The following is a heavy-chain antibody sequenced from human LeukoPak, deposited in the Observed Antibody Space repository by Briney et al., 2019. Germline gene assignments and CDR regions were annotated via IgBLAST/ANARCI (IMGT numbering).Heavy chain of an antibody. D-gene: IGHD5-24*01. CDR1: GFTFSSYW. J-gene: IGHJ4*02. Sequence: PGGSLRLSCAAPGFTFSSYWMSWVRQAPGKGLEWVANIKQDGSEKYYVDSVKGRFTISRDNAKNSLYLQMNSLRAEDTAVYYCARVERWLQLWTYWGQGTLVTVSS. V-gene: IGHV3-7*01. CDR3: ARVERWLQLWTY. CDR2: IKQDGSEK.